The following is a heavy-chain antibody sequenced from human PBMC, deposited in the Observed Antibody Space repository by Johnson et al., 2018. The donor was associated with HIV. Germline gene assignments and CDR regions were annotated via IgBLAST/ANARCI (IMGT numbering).Heavy chain of an antibody. Sequence: VQLVESGGGVVRPERSLRLSCAASGFTFSSYAMSWVRQAPGKGLEWVSAISGSGGSTYYADSVKGRFTISRDNSKNTLYLQMNSLRAEDTAVYYCAKDYYYDSSGYFLTCAFDIWGQGTMVTVSS. D-gene: IGHD3-22*01. CDR1: GFTFSSYA. J-gene: IGHJ3*02. CDR2: ISGSGGST. CDR3: AKDYYYDSSGYFLTCAFDI. V-gene: IGHV3-23*04.